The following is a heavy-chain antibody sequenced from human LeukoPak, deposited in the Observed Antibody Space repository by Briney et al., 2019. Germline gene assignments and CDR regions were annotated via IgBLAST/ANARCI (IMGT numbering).Heavy chain of an antibody. V-gene: IGHV5-51*01. Sequence: KDGESLKISCKGSGYSFSSYWIGWVRQMPGKGLEWMGNIYPGDSDTRYSPSFQGQVTISADKSISTAYLQWSSLKASDTAMYYCASVTRPASSFDIWGQGTMVTVSS. CDR1: GYSFSSYW. CDR2: IYPGDSDT. CDR3: ASVTRPASSFDI. J-gene: IGHJ3*02. D-gene: IGHD2-2*01.